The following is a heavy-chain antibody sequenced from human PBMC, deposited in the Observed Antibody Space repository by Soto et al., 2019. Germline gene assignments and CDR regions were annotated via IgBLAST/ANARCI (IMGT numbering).Heavy chain of an antibody. CDR2: ISWNSGSI. Sequence: GGSLRLSCAASGFTFDDYAMHWVRQAPGKGLEWVSGISWNSGSIGYADSVKGRFTISRDNAKNSLYLQMNSLRAEDTALYYCAKADYYGSGSYYNAYDYWGQGTLVTVSS. CDR1: GFTFDDYA. V-gene: IGHV3-9*01. J-gene: IGHJ4*02. D-gene: IGHD3-10*01. CDR3: AKADYYGSGSYYNAYDY.